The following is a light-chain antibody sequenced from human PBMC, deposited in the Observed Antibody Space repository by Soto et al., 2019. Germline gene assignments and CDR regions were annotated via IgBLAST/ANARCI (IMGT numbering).Light chain of an antibody. CDR2: GAS. V-gene: IGKV3-15*01. CDR1: QSVNYN. CDR3: QQYNNWPPYT. Sequence: EIVMTQSPATLSVSPGERATLSCRAIQSVNYNLAWYQQKPGQAPRVLIYGASTRATGIPARFSGRGFGTEFTLTISSRQSEDFAIYYCQQYNNWPPYTFGQGTKLEMK. J-gene: IGKJ2*01.